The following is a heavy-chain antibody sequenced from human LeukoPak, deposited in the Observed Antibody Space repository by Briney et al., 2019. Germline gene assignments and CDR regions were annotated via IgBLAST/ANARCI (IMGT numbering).Heavy chain of an antibody. CDR2: INHSGST. V-gene: IGHV4-34*01. Sequence: PSETLSLTCAVYGGSFSGYYWSWIRQPPGKGLEWIGEINHSGSTNYNPSLKSRVTISVDTSKNQFSLKLSSVTAADTAVYYCASKLARPGYSSSRRPIDYWGQGTLVTVSS. CDR1: GGSFSGYY. CDR3: ASKLARPGYSSSRRPIDY. D-gene: IGHD6-6*01. J-gene: IGHJ4*02.